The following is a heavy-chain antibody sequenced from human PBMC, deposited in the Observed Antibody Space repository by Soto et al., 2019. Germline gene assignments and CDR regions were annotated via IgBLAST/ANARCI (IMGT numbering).Heavy chain of an antibody. D-gene: IGHD2-15*01. Sequence: QVQLKQWGAGLLKPSETLSLTCAVYDGSFSGYYWSWIRQPPGKGREGIGEINHSGSTNYNPSLKSRVTISVDTSKNQFALNLSSVTAADTAVYYSARGRQSCSGGSCVVGDFDYWGQGTLVTVSS. CDR1: DGSFSGYY. J-gene: IGHJ4*02. CDR2: INHSGST. CDR3: ARGRQSCSGGSCVVGDFDY. V-gene: IGHV4-34*01.